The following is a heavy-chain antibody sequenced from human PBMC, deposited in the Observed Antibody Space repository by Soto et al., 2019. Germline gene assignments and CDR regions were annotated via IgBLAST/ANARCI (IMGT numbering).Heavy chain of an antibody. V-gene: IGHV3-73*01. CDR2: IRSKANSYAT. CDR1: GFTFSGSA. Sequence: GGSLRLSCAASGFTFSGSAMHWVRQASGKGLEWVGRIRSKANSYATAYAASVKGRFTISRDDSKNTAYLQMNSLKTEDTAVYYCTRRTFLEWLSLQSDGMDVWGQGTTVTV. CDR3: TRRTFLEWLSLQSDGMDV. D-gene: IGHD3-3*01. J-gene: IGHJ6*02.